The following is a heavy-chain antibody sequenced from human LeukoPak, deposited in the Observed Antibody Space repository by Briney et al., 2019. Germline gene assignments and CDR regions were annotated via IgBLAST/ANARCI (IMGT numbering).Heavy chain of an antibody. CDR2: IIPVFGTA. D-gene: IGHD5-18*01. CDR3: ALPADGQLWSLHDAFDI. J-gene: IGHJ3*02. CDR1: GGTFSSYA. Sequence: SVKVSCKASGGTFSSYAISWVRQAPGQGLGWMGRIIPVFGTANYAQKFQGRVTITTGESTSTAYMELSSLRSEDTAVYYCALPADGQLWSLHDAFDIWGQGTMVTVSS. V-gene: IGHV1-69*05.